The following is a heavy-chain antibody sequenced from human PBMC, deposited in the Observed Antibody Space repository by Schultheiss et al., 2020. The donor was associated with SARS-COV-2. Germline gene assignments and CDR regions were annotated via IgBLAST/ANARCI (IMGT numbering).Heavy chain of an antibody. CDR2: MNPNSGNT. Sequence: ASVKVSCKASGYTFTSYGISWVRQATGQGLEWMGWMNPNSGNTGYAQKFQGRVTITADESTSTAYMELSSLRSEDTAVYYCARVLITRRYYGMDVWGQGTTVTVSS. D-gene: IGHD4/OR15-4a*01. CDR1: GYTFTSYG. J-gene: IGHJ6*02. V-gene: IGHV1-8*03. CDR3: ARVLITRRYYGMDV.